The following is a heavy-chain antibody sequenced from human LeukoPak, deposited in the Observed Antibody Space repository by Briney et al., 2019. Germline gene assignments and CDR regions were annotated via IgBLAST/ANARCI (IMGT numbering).Heavy chain of an antibody. J-gene: IGHJ4*02. Sequence: GGSLRLYCAASGFTFDDYGMSWVRQAPGKGLEWVSGINWNGGSTGYADSVKGRFTISRDNAKNSLYLQMNSLRAEDTALYYCVRYRGGAGDFDYWGQGTLVTVSS. D-gene: IGHD1-26*01. V-gene: IGHV3-20*04. CDR3: VRYRGGAGDFDY. CDR2: INWNGGST. CDR1: GFTFDDYG.